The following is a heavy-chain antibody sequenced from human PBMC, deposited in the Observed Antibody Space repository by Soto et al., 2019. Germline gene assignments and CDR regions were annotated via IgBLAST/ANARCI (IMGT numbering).Heavy chain of an antibody. CDR1: GYTFSSYA. Sequence: ASVKGSCKASGYTFSSYAMHWVGQAPGQSLEWMGWINAGYGNTKSSQKFQDRVTISRDTSASTAYMELTSLRSEDTAVYYCARDTGDGTFDFWGQGTLVTVSS. D-gene: IGHD7-27*01. CDR2: INAGYGNT. V-gene: IGHV1-3*01. J-gene: IGHJ4*02. CDR3: ARDTGDGTFDF.